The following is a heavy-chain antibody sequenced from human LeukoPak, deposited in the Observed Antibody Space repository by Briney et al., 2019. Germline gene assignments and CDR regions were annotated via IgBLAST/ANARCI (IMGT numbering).Heavy chain of an antibody. CDR3: ARDEPSITIFGVVIRPFDY. J-gene: IGHJ4*02. CDR1: GFTFSSYS. V-gene: IGHV3-48*01. D-gene: IGHD3-3*01. CDR2: ISSSSSTI. Sequence: GGSLRLSCAASGFTFSSYSMNWVRQAPGKGLEWVSYISSSSSTIYYADSVKGRFTISRDNAKNSLYLQMNSLRAKDTAVYYCARDEPSITIFGVVIRPFDYWGQGTLVTVSS.